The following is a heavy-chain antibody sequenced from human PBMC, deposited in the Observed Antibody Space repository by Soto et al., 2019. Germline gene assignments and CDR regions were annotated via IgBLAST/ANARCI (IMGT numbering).Heavy chain of an antibody. CDR1: GDSVSSNSAG. J-gene: IGHJ6*03. CDR2: TYYKSKWYY. Sequence: SQTLSLTCDISGDSVSSNSAGWNWIRQTPSRGLEWLGRTYYKSKWYYTYAASVKSRITVSPDTSKNQFSLQLTSVTPEDTAVYYCARGLWDDVSAQYYTLVWHNGTPVTV. V-gene: IGHV6-1*01. D-gene: IGHD1-1*01. CDR3: ARGLWDDVSAQYYTLV.